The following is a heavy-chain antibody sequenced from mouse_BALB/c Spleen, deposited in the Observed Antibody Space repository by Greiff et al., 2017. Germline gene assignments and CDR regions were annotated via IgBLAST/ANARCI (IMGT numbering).Heavy chain of an antibody. CDR1: GFTFSSYG. V-gene: IGHV5-6*01. CDR2: ISSGGSYT. J-gene: IGHJ4*01. Sequence: EVHLVESGGDLVKPGGSLKLSCAASGFTFSSYGMSWVRQTPDKRLEWVATISSGGSYTYYPDSVKGRFTISRDNAKNTLYLQMSSLKSEDTAMYYCARRYYDYDGAMDYWGQGTSVTVSS. CDR3: ARRYYDYDGAMDY. D-gene: IGHD2-4*01.